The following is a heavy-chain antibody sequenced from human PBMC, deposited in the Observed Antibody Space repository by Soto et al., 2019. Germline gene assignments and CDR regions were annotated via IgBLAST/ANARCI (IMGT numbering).Heavy chain of an antibody. J-gene: IGHJ4*02. CDR1: GFTFTSYW. CDR3: ARGAFGSYYVDY. V-gene: IGHV3-74*01. D-gene: IGHD3-10*01. Sequence: EVQVVESGGASVQPGGSLRLSCAASGFTFTSYWMHWVRQAPGKGLLWMSRIKVDETTSSYADSVKGRFTISRDNAKNTVYLQMNSLRAEDTAVYYCARGAFGSYYVDYWGQGTLVTVSS. CDR2: IKVDETTS.